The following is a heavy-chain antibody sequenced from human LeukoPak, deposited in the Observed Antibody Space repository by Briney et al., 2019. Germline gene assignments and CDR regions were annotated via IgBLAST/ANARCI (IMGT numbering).Heavy chain of an antibody. CDR2: IYTSGST. J-gene: IGHJ6*03. CDR1: GGSISSYY. D-gene: IGHD2-15*01. CDR3: ALLADPTKSYYYYYMDV. Sequence: SETLSLTCTVSGGSISSYYWSWIRQPPGKGLEWIGYIYTSGSTNYNPSLKSRVTISVDTSKNQFSLKLSSVTAADTAVYYCALLADPTKSYYYYYMDVWGKGTTVTVSS. V-gene: IGHV4-4*09.